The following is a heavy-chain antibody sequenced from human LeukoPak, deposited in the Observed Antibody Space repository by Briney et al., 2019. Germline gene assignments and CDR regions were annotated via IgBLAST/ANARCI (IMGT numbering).Heavy chain of an antibody. J-gene: IGHJ4*02. CDR2: INHSGGT. CDR1: GGSFSGYY. CDR3: ARAYSSSFDY. D-gene: IGHD6-6*01. Sequence: SETLSLTCAVYGGSFSGYYWSWIRQPPGKGLEWMGEINHSGGTNYNPSLKSRVTISGDTPKNQFSLKLSSVTAADTAVYYCARAYSSSFDYWGQGTLVTVSS. V-gene: IGHV4-34*01.